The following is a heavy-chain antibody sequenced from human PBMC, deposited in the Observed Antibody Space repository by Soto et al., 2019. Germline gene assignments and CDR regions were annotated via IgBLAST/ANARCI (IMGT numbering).Heavy chain of an antibody. CDR3: ASVKSEGIVATRFPSLFDP. CDR1: GFTFSSYW. CDR2: IKQDGSEK. J-gene: IGHJ5*02. D-gene: IGHD5-12*01. Sequence: GGSLRLSCAASGFTFSSYWMSWVRQAPGKGLEWVANIKQDGSEKYYVDSVKGRFTISRDNAKNSLYLQMNSLRAEDTAVYYCASVKSEGIVATRFPSLFDPWGQGTLVTVSS. V-gene: IGHV3-7*05.